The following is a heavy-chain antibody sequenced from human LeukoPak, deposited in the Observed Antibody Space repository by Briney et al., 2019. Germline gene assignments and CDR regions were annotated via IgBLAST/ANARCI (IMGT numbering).Heavy chain of an antibody. D-gene: IGHD3-22*01. CDR3: ARAMDYYDSSGPRDY. V-gene: IGHV3-23*01. CDR1: TFAFSSYA. Sequence: GGSLRLSCAASTFAFSSYAMTWVRQAPGKGLEWVSSITGSGAGTSYADSVKGRFTVSRDNSKNTLYLQMNSLRAEDTAVYYCARAMDYYDSSGPRDYWGQGTLVTVSS. CDR2: ITGSGAGT. J-gene: IGHJ4*02.